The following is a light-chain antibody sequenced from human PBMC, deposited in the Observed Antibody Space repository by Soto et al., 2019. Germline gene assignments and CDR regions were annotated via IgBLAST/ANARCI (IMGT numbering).Light chain of an antibody. CDR1: SSNIGAGYD. V-gene: IGLV1-40*01. J-gene: IGLJ1*01. CDR2: GNS. CDR3: QSYHSSLSGYV. Sequence: QLVLTQPPSVSGAPGQRVTISCTGSSSNIGAGYDVHWYQQLPGTAPKLLIYGNSNRPSGVPDRFSGSKSGTSASLAITGLQAEDEADYYCQSYHSSLSGYVYGTGTKLTVL.